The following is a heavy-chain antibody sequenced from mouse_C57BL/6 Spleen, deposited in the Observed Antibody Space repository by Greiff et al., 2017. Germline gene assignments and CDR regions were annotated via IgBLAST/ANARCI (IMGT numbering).Heavy chain of an antibody. J-gene: IGHJ3*01. Sequence: EVKLQESGPGLVKPSQSLSLTCSVTGYSITSGYYWNWIRQFPGNKLEWMGYISYDGSNNYNPSLKNRISITRDTSKHQFFLKLNSVTTEDTATDYCAIYYGSSSFAYWGQGTLVTVSA. V-gene: IGHV3-6*01. CDR3: AIYYGSSSFAY. CDR2: ISYDGSN. CDR1: GYSITSGYY. D-gene: IGHD1-1*01.